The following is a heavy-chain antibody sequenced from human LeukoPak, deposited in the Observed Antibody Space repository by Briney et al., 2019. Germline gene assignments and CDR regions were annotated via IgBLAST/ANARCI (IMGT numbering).Heavy chain of an antibody. D-gene: IGHD3-10*01. CDR2: IWYDGSNK. J-gene: IGHJ5*02. V-gene: IGHV3-33*01. Sequence: GGSLRLSCAVSGFTFRNYGMHWVRQAPGQGLEWVAVIWYDGSNKYYADSVKGRFTISGDNSKNTLYLQMNSLRAEDTAVYYCAAHSGIYPSGWFDPWGQGTLVTVSS. CDR3: AAHSGIYPSGWFDP. CDR1: GFTFRNYG.